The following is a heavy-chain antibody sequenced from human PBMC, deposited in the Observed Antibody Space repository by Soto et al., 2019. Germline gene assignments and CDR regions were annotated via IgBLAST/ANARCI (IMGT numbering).Heavy chain of an antibody. V-gene: IGHV3-23*01. J-gene: IGHJ6*02. CDR2: ISGSGGST. Sequence: GGSLRLSCAASGFPFINYAMSWVRQAPGKGLEWVSAISGSGGSTYYADSVNGRFTISRDNTKNTLYLQMNSLRADDTAVYYCAKVHYYDGSGSYHYYGMDVWGQGTTVTVSS. CDR3: AKVHYYDGSGSYHYYGMDV. D-gene: IGHD3-22*01. CDR1: GFPFINYA.